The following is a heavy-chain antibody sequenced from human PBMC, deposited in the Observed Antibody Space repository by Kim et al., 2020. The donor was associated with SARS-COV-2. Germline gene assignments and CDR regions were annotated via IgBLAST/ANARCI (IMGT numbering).Heavy chain of an antibody. CDR2: ITDSGSST. Sequence: GGSLRLSCVASGFTFSNYGMNWVRQAPGKGLEWVSSITDSGSSTYYAGSVKGRFTISRDNSKNTLYLQMNSLRVEDSAVYYCAKSFAYSASSAYFHYWGQGTLVTVSS. CDR1: GFTFSNYG. J-gene: IGHJ4*02. D-gene: IGHD6-6*01. V-gene: IGHV3-23*01. CDR3: AKSFAYSASSAYFHY.